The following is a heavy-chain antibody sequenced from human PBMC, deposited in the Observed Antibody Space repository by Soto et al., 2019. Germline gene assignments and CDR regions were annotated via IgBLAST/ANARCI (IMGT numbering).Heavy chain of an antibody. D-gene: IGHD6-19*01. CDR2: INPSGGST. CDR1: GYTFTSYY. J-gene: IGHJ6*02. Sequence: ASVKVSCKASGYTFTSYYMHWVRQAPGQGLEWMGIINPSGGSTSYAQKFQGRVTMTRDTSTSTVYMELSSLRSEDTAVYYCARDVAVAGTRVSLYYYYGMDVWGQGTTVTVSS. CDR3: ARDVAVAGTRVSLYYYYGMDV. V-gene: IGHV1-46*01.